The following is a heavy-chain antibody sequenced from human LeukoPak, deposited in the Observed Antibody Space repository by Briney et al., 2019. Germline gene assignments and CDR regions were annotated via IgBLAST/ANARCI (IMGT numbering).Heavy chain of an antibody. CDR2: INHSGST. Sequence: SETLSLTCAVFGGSFSGYYWSWIRQPPGKGLEWIGEINHSGSTIYNPSFKSRVTISVDRSKNQFSLRLTSVTPADTAVYYCAQTGYPFDYWGQGTLVTVSS. V-gene: IGHV4-34*01. CDR1: GGSFSGYY. D-gene: IGHD3-9*01. CDR3: AQTGYPFDY. J-gene: IGHJ4*02.